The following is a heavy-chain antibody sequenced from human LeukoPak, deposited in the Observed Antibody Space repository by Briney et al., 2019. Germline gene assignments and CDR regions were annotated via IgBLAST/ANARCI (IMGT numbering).Heavy chain of an antibody. V-gene: IGHV4-34*01. J-gene: IGHJ5*02. CDR2: INHSGST. CDR1: GGSFSGYY. CDR3: ARMYSGYKNWFDP. Sequence: SETLSLTCAVYGGSFSGYYWSWIRQPPGKGLEWIGEINHSGSTNYNPSLKSRVTISVDTSKNQFSLKLSSVTAADTAVYYCARMYSGYKNWFDPWGQGTLVTVPS. D-gene: IGHD1-26*01.